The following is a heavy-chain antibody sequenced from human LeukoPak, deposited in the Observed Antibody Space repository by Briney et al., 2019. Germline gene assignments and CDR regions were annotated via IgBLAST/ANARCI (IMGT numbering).Heavy chain of an antibody. V-gene: IGHV3-66*02. Sequence: PGGSLRLSCAASGFTVSSNYMSWVRQAPGKGLEWVSVIYSGGSTYYADSVKGRFTISRDNSKNTLYLQMNSLRAEDTAVYYCARAGSYRTFDYWGQGTLVTDSS. CDR3: ARAGSYRTFDY. CDR2: IYSGGST. CDR1: GFTVSSNY. J-gene: IGHJ4*02. D-gene: IGHD1-26*01.